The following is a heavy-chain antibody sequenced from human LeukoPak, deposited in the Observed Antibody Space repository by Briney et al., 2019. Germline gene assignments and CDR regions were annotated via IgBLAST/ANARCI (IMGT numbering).Heavy chain of an antibody. Sequence: GGSLRLSCAASGFTSSDYYTSWIRQAPEKGLEWVSYISSSGSTIYYADSVKGRFTTSRDNAKNSLYLQMNSLRAEDTAVYYCVRGLDSSGYYLAYWGQGTLVTVSS. CDR3: VRGLDSSGYYLAY. CDR2: ISSSGSTI. V-gene: IGHV3-11*01. CDR1: GFTSSDYY. J-gene: IGHJ4*02. D-gene: IGHD3-22*01.